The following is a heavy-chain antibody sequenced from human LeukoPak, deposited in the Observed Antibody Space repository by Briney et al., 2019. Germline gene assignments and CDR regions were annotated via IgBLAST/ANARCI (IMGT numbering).Heavy chain of an antibody. CDR1: GFTFSAYS. Sequence: PGGSLRLSCAASGFTFSAYSMNWVRPAPGEGLEWVSYITTSSTTIYYADSVKGRFTISRDSATNSLYLEMNSLRDEDTAVYYCARGSVGSTKRYYFDYWGQGTLVTVSS. D-gene: IGHD1-26*01. V-gene: IGHV3-48*02. J-gene: IGHJ4*02. CDR3: ARGSVGSTKRYYFDY. CDR2: ITTSSTTI.